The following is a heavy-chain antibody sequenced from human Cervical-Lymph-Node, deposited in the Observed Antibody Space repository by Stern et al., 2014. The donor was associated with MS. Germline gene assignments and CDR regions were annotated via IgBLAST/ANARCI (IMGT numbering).Heavy chain of an antibody. V-gene: IGHV4-39*01. CDR2: VYYGGIP. D-gene: IGHD4-23*01. CDR3: ARSYGGNAQFDP. Sequence: VQLLESGPGLVKPSETLSLRCTVSGDSINTDSFSWAWIRQAPEKGLEWLGNVYYGGIPSPTPPLKSRLTLSLDTSRNQFSLKLSSVTAADTAMYYCARSYGGNAQFDPWGQGTLVTVSS. CDR1: GDSINTDSFS. J-gene: IGHJ5*02.